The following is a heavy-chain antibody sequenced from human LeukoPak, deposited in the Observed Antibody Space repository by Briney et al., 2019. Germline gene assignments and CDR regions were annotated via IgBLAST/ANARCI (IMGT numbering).Heavy chain of an antibody. J-gene: IGHJ3*02. CDR1: GFTFSSYS. D-gene: IGHD2-21*02. CDR2: ISSSSSYI. V-gene: IGHV3-21*01. Sequence: GGSLRLSCAASGFTFSSYSMNWVRQAPGKGLEWVSSISSSSSYIYYADSVKGRFTISRDNAKNSLYLQMNGLRAEDTAVYYCAREVAYCGGDCPTDAFGIWGQGTMVTVSS. CDR3: AREVAYCGGDCPTDAFGI.